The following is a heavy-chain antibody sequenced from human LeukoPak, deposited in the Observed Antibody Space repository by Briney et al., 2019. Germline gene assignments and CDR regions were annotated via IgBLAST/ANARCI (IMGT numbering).Heavy chain of an antibody. D-gene: IGHD1-26*01. CDR1: VFTAAVNN. Sequence: GGSLRPSCALSVFTAAVNNTTWAGQAPGNGSRWDSIIYSGGSTSSATSVKGRLTISIDSSKNTLYLQMNSLRAEDTALYYCARRLEYSGSKGVFDYWGQGTLVTVSS. J-gene: IGHJ4*02. CDR3: ARRLEYSGSKGVFDY. V-gene: IGHV3-66*01. CDR2: IYSGGST.